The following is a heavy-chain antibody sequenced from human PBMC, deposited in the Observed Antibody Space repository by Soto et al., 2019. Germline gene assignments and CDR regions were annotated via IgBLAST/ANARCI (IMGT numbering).Heavy chain of an antibody. V-gene: IGHV4-59*01. CDR2: IFYSGSS. J-gene: IGHJ6*02. CDR3: ARDLRCCGLDV. D-gene: IGHD3-9*01. CDR1: GASMRSYS. Sequence: KPSETLSLTCNVSGASMRSYSWTWMRLSPGKGLEWIGDIFYSGSSNLNPSLRSRLSISIDTSKSKFSLMLKSVTAADTAVYYCARDLRCCGLDVWGQGTTVTVSS.